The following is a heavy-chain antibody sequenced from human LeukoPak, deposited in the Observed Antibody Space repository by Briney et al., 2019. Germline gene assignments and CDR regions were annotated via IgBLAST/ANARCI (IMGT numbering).Heavy chain of an antibody. CDR2: FDPDDGET. D-gene: IGHD1-26*01. Sequence: ASVTVSCKVSGYTLTELPIHWVRQAAGKGLEWMGGFDPDDGETVYAQMFQSRVTMTEDTSSDTASMELSSLRSEDTAVYYCATGTSGSYYVGIVRPIDYWGQGTLVTVSS. V-gene: IGHV1-24*01. CDR3: ATGTSGSYYVGIVRPIDY. CDR1: GYTLTELP. J-gene: IGHJ4*02.